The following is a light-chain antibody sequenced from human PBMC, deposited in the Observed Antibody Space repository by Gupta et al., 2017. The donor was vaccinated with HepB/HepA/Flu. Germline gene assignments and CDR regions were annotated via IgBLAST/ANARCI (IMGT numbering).Light chain of an antibody. CDR3: QQDDSTPPT. V-gene: IGKV4-1*01. J-gene: IGKJ1*01. CDR1: QTVLYSSNNKNY. Sequence: DIVMTQSPDSLAVSLGERATINCKSSQTVLYSSNNKNYLAWYQQKPGQSPKLLIYWASTRKSGVPDRFSGSGSETDFTLTISSLQAEDVAVYYCQQDDSTPPTFGQGTEVEIK. CDR2: WAS.